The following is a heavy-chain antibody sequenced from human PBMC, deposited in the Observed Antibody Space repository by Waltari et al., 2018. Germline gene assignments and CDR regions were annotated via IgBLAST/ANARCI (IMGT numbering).Heavy chain of an antibody. CDR3: ARLNYDYIWGSYPEGY. D-gene: IGHD3-16*02. CDR1: GYSISSGYY. V-gene: IGHV4-38-2*01. CDR2: IYHSGRT. Sequence: QVQLQESGPGLVKPSETLSLTCAVSGYSISSGYYWGWIRQPPGKGLEWIGSIYHSGRTYYNPSLKSRVTISVDTSKNQFSLKLSSVTAADTAVYYCARLNYDYIWGSYPEGYWGQGTLVTVSS. J-gene: IGHJ4*02.